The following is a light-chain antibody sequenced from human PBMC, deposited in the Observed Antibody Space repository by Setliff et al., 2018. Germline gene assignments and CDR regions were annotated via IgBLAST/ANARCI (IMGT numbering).Light chain of an antibody. J-gene: IGLJ1*01. CDR2: DVS. V-gene: IGLV2-14*03. CDR1: SSDVGSYDF. CDR3: SAYTSSSTYV. Sequence: QSALTQPASVSGSPGQPITISCSGTSSDVGSYDFVSWYQQHPGKVPKLIIHDVSNRPSGVSNRFSGAKAGNTASLTISGLQAEDEADYYCSAYTSSSTYVFGTGTKVTVL.